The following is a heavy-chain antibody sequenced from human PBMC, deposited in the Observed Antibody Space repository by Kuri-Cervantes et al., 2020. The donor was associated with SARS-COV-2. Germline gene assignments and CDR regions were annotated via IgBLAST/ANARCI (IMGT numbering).Heavy chain of an antibody. D-gene: IGHD1-1*01. CDR3: ARHYAFDNFHK. Sequence: ESLKISCTVSGASISSSTYYWGWIRQSPGKGLEWIGSIYESGDTYYSSSLKRRLSLSVDTSRNQFSLRLTSVTAADTAIYYCARHYAFDNFHKWGQGTQVTVSS. CDR1: GASISSSTYY. J-gene: IGHJ4*02. CDR2: IYESGDT. V-gene: IGHV4-39*01.